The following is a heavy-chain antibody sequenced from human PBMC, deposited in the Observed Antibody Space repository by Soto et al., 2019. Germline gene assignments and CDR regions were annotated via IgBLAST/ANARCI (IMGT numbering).Heavy chain of an antibody. J-gene: IGHJ6*03. CDR1: GGSFSGYY. CDR3: ARGGGYSYGLMAYYGYMDV. Sequence: QVQLQQWGAGLLKPSETLSLTCAVYGGSFSGYYWSWIRQPPGKGLEWIGEINHSGSTNYNPSLKSRVTISVDASKNQFSLKLSSVTAADTAVDYCARGGGYSYGLMAYYGYMDVWGKGTTVTVSS. V-gene: IGHV4-34*01. D-gene: IGHD5-18*01. CDR2: INHSGST.